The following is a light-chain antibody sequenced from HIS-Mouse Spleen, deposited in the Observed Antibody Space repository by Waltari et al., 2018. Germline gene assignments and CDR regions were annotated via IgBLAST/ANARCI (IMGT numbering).Light chain of an antibody. Sequence: DIQLTQSPSFLSASVGDRVTITCRAGQGISSYLAWYQQKPGKAPKLLIYAASTLQSGVPSRFRGSGSGTEFTLTISSLQPEDFATYYCQQLNSYPPTFGQGTKVEIK. V-gene: IGKV1-9*01. CDR2: AAS. J-gene: IGKJ1*01. CDR1: QGISSY. CDR3: QQLNSYPPT.